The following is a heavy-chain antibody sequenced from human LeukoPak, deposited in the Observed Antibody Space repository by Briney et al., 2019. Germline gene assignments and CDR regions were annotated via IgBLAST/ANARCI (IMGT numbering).Heavy chain of an antibody. J-gene: IGHJ4*02. CDR1: GGSFSGYY. CDR3: ARALGYSSSWPRRHIDY. V-gene: IGHV4-34*01. Sequence: SETLSLTCAVYGGSFSGYYWSWIRQPPGKGLEWIGEINHSGSTHYNPSLKSRVTISVDTSKNQFSLQLSSVTAAGTAVYYCARALGYSSSWPRRHIDYWGQGTLVTVSS. CDR2: INHSGST. D-gene: IGHD6-13*01.